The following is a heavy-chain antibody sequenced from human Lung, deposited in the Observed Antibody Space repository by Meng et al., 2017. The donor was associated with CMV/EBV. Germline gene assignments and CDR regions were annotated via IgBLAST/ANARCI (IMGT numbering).Heavy chain of an antibody. V-gene: IGHV3-21*01. CDR1: GFTFSSYS. CDR3: ATRMTKVTTGDY. CDR2: ISSRSSYI. Sequence: GESXKISCAASGFTFSSYSVNWVRQAPGKGLEWVSSISSRSSYIYYADSVKGRFTISRDNAKKSLYLQMNSLRAEDTARYYCATRMTKVTTGDYWGKGTLVTVSS. J-gene: IGHJ4*02. D-gene: IGHD4-17*01.